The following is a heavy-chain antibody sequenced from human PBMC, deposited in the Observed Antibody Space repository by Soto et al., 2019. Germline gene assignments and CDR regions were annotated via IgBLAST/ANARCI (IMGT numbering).Heavy chain of an antibody. CDR1: GFTFSSYA. J-gene: IGHJ4*02. CDR2: ISGSGGST. CDR3: AKSMGLGSCYFRAGPPCYYFDY. V-gene: IGHV3-23*01. D-gene: IGHD2-15*01. Sequence: GGSLRLSCAASGFTFSSYAMSWVRQAPGKGLEWVSAISGSGGSTYYADSVKGRFTISRDNSKNTLYLQMNSLRAEDTAVYYCAKSMGLGSCYFRAGPPCYYFDYWGQGTLVTVSS.